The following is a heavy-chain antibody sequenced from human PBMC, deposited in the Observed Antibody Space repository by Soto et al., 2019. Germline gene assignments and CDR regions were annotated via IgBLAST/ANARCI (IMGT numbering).Heavy chain of an antibody. Sequence: GGSLRLSCAASGFTFFNDGIHWVRQAPGKGLEWVAVISYDGSYKYYADSVKGRFTISRDNSKNTLYLQMNSLRVEDTAVYYCAKDRTAVAGNNWFDPWGQGTLVTVSS. CDR1: GFTFFNDG. J-gene: IGHJ5*02. CDR3: AKDRTAVAGNNWFDP. D-gene: IGHD6-19*01. V-gene: IGHV3-30*18. CDR2: ISYDGSYK.